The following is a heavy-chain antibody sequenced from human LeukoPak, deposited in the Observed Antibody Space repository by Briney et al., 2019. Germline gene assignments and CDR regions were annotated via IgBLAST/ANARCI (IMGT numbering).Heavy chain of an antibody. J-gene: IGHJ4*02. V-gene: IGHV4-59*08. Sequence: ASETLSLTCTVSGDSIITYYWCWIRQPPGKGLEWIGYMYYSGSTNYNPSLKSRVTISVDKSRNQFSLTLSSVTAADTAVYYCARHSRGYDSEFGYWGQGTLVTVSS. CDR1: GDSIITYY. CDR3: ARHSRGYDSEFGY. D-gene: IGHD5-12*01. CDR2: MYYSGST.